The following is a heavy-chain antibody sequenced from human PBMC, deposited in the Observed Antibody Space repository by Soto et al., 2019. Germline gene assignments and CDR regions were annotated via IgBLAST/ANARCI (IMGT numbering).Heavy chain of an antibody. J-gene: IGHJ4*02. D-gene: IGHD3-22*01. V-gene: IGHV3-23*01. CDR3: AQGMYYSDSSGYRIFDY. Sequence: GGSLRLSCAASGFTFRNFAMNWVRQAPGKGLEWVSGISVSGGTTYYADSVRGRFTVSRDNSKNSVFLQMNSLRAEDTAVYFCAQGMYYSDSSGYRIFDYRGQGTLFTVAS. CDR2: ISVSGGTT. CDR1: GFTFRNFA.